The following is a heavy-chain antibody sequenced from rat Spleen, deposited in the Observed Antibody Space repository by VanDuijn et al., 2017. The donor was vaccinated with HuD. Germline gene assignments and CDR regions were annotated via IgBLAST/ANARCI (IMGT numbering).Heavy chain of an antibody. CDR2: ISYDGSST. V-gene: IGHV5-29*01. Sequence: EVQLVESGGGLVQPGRSLKLSCAASGFTFSNYGMAWVRQAPTKGLEWVATISYDGSSTYYRDSVKGRFTISRDNPKSTLYLQMDSLRSEDTATYYCARGGMLRPFFFDHWGQGVMVTVSS. CDR1: GFTFSNYG. D-gene: IGHD1-6*01. J-gene: IGHJ2*01. CDR3: ARGGMLRPFFFDH.